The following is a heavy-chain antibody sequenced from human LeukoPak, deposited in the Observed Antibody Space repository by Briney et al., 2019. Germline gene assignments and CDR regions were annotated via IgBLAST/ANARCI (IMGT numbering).Heavy chain of an antibody. J-gene: IGHJ4*02. D-gene: IGHD6-13*01. V-gene: IGHV3-30*04. CDR3: AREGVEQLVLWFLFDY. CDR1: GFTFSSYA. Sequence: PGGSLRLSCAASGFTFSSYAMHWVRQAPGKGLEWVAVISYDGSNKYYADSVKGRFTISRDNSKNTLYLQMNSLRAEDTAVYYCAREGVEQLVLWFLFDYWGQGTLVTVSS. CDR2: ISYDGSNK.